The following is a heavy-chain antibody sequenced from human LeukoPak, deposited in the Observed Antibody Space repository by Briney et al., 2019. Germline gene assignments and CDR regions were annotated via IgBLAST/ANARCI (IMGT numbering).Heavy chain of an antibody. CDR1: GFTFDDYA. CDR2: ISGDGGST. CDR3: AKDGPYGGSYYSEYFQH. Sequence: GSLRLSCSASGFTFDDYAMQWVRQAPGKGLEWVSLISGDGGSTYYADSVKGRFTISRDNSKNSLYLQMNSLRTEDTALYYCAKDGPYGGSYYSEYFQHWGQGTLVTVSS. D-gene: IGHD1-26*01. V-gene: IGHV3-43*02. J-gene: IGHJ1*01.